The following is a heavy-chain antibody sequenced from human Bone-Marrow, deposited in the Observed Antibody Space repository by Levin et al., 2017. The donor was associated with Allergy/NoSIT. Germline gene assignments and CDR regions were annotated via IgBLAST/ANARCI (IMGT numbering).Heavy chain of an antibody. D-gene: IGHD3-10*01. Sequence: GGSLRLSCAASGFTFSSYSMNWVRQAPGKGLEWVSSISSSSSYIYYADSAKGRFTISRDNAKNSLYLQMNSLRAEDTAVYYCATNYYGSGSYYNGIQVYWGQGTLVTVSS. CDR3: ATNYYGSGSYYNGIQVY. J-gene: IGHJ4*02. V-gene: IGHV3-21*01. CDR2: ISSSSSYI. CDR1: GFTFSSYS.